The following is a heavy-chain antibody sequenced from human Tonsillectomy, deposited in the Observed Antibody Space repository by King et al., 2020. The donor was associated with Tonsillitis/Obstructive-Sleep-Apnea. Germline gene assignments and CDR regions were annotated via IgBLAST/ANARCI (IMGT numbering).Heavy chain of an antibody. J-gene: IGHJ5*02. CDR3: ASMMGATTRANWFDP. CDR1: GGSFSGYY. D-gene: IGHD1-26*01. Sequence: VQLQQWGAGLLKPSETLSLTCAVYGGSFSGYYWSWIRQPPGKGLEWIGEINHSGSTNYNPSLKSRVTISVDTSKNQFSLKLSSVTAADTAVYYCASMMGATTRANWFDPWGQGTLVTVSS. V-gene: IGHV4-34*01. CDR2: INHSGST.